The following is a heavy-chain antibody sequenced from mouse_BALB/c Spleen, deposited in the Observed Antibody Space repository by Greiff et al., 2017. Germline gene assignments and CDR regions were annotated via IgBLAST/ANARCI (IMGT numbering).Heavy chain of an antibody. Sequence: EVKLMESGGGLVKPGGSLKLSCAASGFTFSSYAMSWVRQTPEKRLEWVASISSGGSTYYPDSVKGRFTISRDNARNILYLQMSSLRSEDTAMYYCARGREAIYYGNFAWFAYWGQGTLVTVSA. CDR1: GFTFSSYA. D-gene: IGHD2-1*01. CDR2: ISSGGST. J-gene: IGHJ3*01. V-gene: IGHV5-6-5*01. CDR3: ARGREAIYYGNFAWFAY.